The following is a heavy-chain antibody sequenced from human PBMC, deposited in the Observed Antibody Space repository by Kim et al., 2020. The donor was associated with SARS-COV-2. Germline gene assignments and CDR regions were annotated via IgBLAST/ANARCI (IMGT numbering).Heavy chain of an antibody. J-gene: IGHJ6*02. Sequence: GGSLRLSCAASGFTFSSYAMSWVRQAPGKGLEWVSGISVSGGSTYYADSVKGRFTISRDNSKNTLYLQMNSLRVEDTAVYYCAKDRAPAAMSYYYGMDVWGRGTTVTVSS. V-gene: IGHV3-23*01. CDR1: GFTFSSYA. D-gene: IGHD2-2*01. CDR2: ISVSGGST. CDR3: AKDRAPAAMSYYYGMDV.